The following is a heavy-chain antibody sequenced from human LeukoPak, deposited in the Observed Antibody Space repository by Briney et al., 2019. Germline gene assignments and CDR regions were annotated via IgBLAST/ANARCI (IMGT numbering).Heavy chain of an antibody. CDR2: INHSGST. V-gene: IGHV4-34*01. J-gene: IGHJ5*02. CDR3: AREFHSSSWYLAWFDP. D-gene: IGHD6-13*01. CDR1: GGSFSGYY. Sequence: ASETLSLTCAVYGGSFSGYYWSWIRQPPGKGLEWIGEINHSGSTNYNPSLKTRVTISVDTSKNQFSLKLSSVTAADTAVYYCAREFHSSSWYLAWFDPWGQGTLVTVSS.